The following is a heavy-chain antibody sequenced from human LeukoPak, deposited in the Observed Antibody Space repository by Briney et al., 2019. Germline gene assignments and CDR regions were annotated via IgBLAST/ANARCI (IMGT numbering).Heavy chain of an antibody. Sequence: PRGSLRLSCAASGFIFSGSGMHWVRQAPGKGLAWVSFIRYDGSKKHYADSVRGRFTISRDNSENTLYLQMNNLRPEDSAIYYCASQKRELDYWGQGTRVTASS. D-gene: IGHD1-1*01. CDR1: GFIFSGSG. CDR2: IRYDGSKK. CDR3: ASQKRELDY. V-gene: IGHV3-30*02. J-gene: IGHJ4*02.